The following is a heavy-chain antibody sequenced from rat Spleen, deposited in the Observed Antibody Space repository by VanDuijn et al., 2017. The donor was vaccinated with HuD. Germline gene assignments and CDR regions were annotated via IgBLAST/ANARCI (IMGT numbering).Heavy chain of an antibody. CDR2: IIYDGSRT. CDR3: ATESSWGNWFAY. V-gene: IGHV5S10*01. J-gene: IGHJ3*01. Sequence: EVQLVESGGGLVQPGRSLKLSCAASGFTFSDYNMAWVRQAPKKGLEWVGSIIYDGSRTYYRDSVKGRFTLSRENAKDTLYLQMDSLKSEDTATYYCATESSWGNWFAYWGQGTLVTVSS. CDR1: GFTFSDYN. D-gene: IGHD4-3*01.